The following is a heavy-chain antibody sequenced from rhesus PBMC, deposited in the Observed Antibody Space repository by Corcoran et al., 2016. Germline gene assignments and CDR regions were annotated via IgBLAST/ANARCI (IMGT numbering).Heavy chain of an antibody. CDR3: ARRLELESLDV. Sequence: QVQLQQWGEGLVKPSETLSLTRAVYGGSVSGYWWGWIRKPPGKGLEWFGRIRSGGITNYNPSLRIRVTISIDTSKNQFSLKLSSVTAADTAVYYCARRLELESLDVWGRGVLVTVSS. V-gene: IGHV4-160*01. CDR2: IRSGGIT. CDR1: GGSVSGYW. D-gene: IGHD1-1*01. J-gene: IGHJ5-2*02.